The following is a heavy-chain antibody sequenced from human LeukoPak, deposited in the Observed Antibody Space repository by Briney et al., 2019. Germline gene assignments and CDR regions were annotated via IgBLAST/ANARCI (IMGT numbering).Heavy chain of an antibody. CDR2: IKPNSGGT. CDR3: ARESASSSWPDY. CDR1: GYTFTGYY. D-gene: IGHD6-13*01. J-gene: IGHJ4*02. V-gene: IGHV1-2*06. Sequence: ASVKVSCKASGYTFTGYYMHWVRQAPGQGLEWMGRIKPNSGGTDYAQKFQDRVTMTRDTSISTAYMEVSWLRSDDTAVYYCARESASSSWPDYWGQGTLVTVSS.